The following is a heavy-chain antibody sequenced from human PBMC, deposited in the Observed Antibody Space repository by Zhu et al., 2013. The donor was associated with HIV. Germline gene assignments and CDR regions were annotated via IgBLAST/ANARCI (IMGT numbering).Heavy chain of an antibody. CDR2: IYHSGTT. Sequence: QVQLQESGPGLVKPSGTLSLTCAVSGGSISSSDWWSWVRQPPGKGLEWIGEIYHSGTTNYNPSLKSRVTISVDKSKNQFSLNLSSVTAADTAVYYCARHTAMVKWNWFDPWGQGILVTVSS. J-gene: IGHJ5*02. CDR1: GGSISSSDW. D-gene: IGHD5-18*01. V-gene: IGHV4-4*02. CDR3: ARHTAMVKWNWFDP.